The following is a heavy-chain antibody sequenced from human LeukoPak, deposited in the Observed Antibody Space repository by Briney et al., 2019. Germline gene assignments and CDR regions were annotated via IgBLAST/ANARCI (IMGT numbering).Heavy chain of an antibody. D-gene: IGHD3-10*01. CDR3: ARIEGNSGYGWSHFDY. Sequence: SQTLSLTCTVSGGSISSGDYYWSWIRQPPGKGLEWIGYIYYRGTTYYNPSLKSRVSISIDTSRNQFSLKLNSVTAADTAVYYCARIEGNSGYGWSHFDYWGQGRLVTVSS. CDR2: IYYRGTT. V-gene: IGHV4-30-4*01. CDR1: GGSISSGDYY. J-gene: IGHJ4*02.